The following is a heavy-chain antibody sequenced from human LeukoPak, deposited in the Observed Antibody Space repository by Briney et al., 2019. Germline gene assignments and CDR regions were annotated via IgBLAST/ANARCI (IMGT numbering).Heavy chain of an antibody. CDR2: IYYSGST. V-gene: IGHV4-59*01. J-gene: IGHJ4*02. CDR1: GGSISSYY. Sequence: SETLSLTCAVSGGSISSYYWSWIRQPPGKGLEWIGYIYYSGSTNYNPSLKSRVTISVDTSKNQFSLKLSSVTAADTAVYYCARLRGNYFPDYWGQGTLVTVSS. CDR3: ARLRGNYFPDY. D-gene: IGHD4-11*01.